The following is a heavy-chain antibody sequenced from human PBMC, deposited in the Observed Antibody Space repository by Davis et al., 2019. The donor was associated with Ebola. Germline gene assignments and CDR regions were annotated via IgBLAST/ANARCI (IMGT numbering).Heavy chain of an antibody. CDR1: GFTFSSYW. V-gene: IGHV3-7*03. J-gene: IGHJ4*02. Sequence: GGSLRLSCVASGFTFSSYWMSWVRQAPGKGLEWVANIKQDGSEEYFVDSVKGRFTISRDNTKNSMYLQMNSLRAEDTAVYYCARELLLITWWGQGTLVTVSS. CDR2: IKQDGSEE. CDR3: ARELLLITW. D-gene: IGHD2-15*01.